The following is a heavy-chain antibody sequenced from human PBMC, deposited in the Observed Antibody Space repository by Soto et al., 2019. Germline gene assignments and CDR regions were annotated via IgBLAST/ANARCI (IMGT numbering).Heavy chain of an antibody. CDR3: AKVGITMVRGAPKGMDV. D-gene: IGHD3-10*01. Sequence: PGGSLRLSCAASGFTFSSYAMSWVRQAPGKGLEWVSAISGSGGSTYYADSVKGRFTISRDNSKNTLYLQMNSLRAEDTAVYYCAKVGITMVRGAPKGMDVCGQGTTVTGS. J-gene: IGHJ6*02. V-gene: IGHV3-23*01. CDR1: GFTFSSYA. CDR2: ISGSGGST.